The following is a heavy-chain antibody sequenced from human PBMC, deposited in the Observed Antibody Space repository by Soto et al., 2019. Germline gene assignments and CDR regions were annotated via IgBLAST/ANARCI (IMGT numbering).Heavy chain of an antibody. J-gene: IGHJ6*02. CDR1: GGSISSYY. Sequence: QVQLQESGPGLVKPSETMSLSCTVSGGSISSYYWSWFRQSPGKRMEWIGYVHHSWASSYYPSLQSRGAISLDTSKSQFSLKVTSVTATDAAVYYCARQGFGPLHGLVDVWGQGTTVTVSS. V-gene: IGHV4-59*08. D-gene: IGHD3-10*01. CDR3: ARQGFGPLHGLVDV. CDR2: VHHSWAS.